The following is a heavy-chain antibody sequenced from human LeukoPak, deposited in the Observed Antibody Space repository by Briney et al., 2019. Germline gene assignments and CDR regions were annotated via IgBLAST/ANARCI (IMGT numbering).Heavy chain of an antibody. D-gene: IGHD2-21*01. CDR1: GLTFSSYA. J-gene: IGHJ4*02. V-gene: IGHV3-23*01. CDR2: ISGSGGST. Sequence: GGSLRLSCAASGLTFSSYAMSWLRQAPGKGLEWVSAISGSGGSTYYADSVKGRFTISRDNSKNTLYLQMNSLRAEDTAVYYCAKFLPTHIVVANYYFDYWGQGTLVTVSS. CDR3: AKFLPTHIVVANYYFDY.